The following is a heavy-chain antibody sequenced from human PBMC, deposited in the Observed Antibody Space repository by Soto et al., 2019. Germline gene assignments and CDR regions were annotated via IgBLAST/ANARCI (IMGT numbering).Heavy chain of an antibody. CDR3: AREPRDTMVRGVITEPLDY. CDR2: INPSGGST. Sequence: QVQLVQSGAEVKKPGASVKVSCKASGYTFTSYYMHWVRQAPGQGLEWMGIINPSGGSTSYAQKFQGRVTMTRDTSTSTVYMELSSLRSEDTAVYYCAREPRDTMVRGVITEPLDYWGQGTLVTVSS. J-gene: IGHJ4*02. D-gene: IGHD3-10*01. CDR1: GYTFTSYY. V-gene: IGHV1-46*01.